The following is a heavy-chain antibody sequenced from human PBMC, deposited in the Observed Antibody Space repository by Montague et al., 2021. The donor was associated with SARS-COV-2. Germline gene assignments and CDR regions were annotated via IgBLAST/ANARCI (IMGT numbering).Heavy chain of an antibody. J-gene: IGHJ6*02. CDR2: IWHGGST. CDR3: ARTSQYCTPANCYLPNAMDV. D-gene: IGHD2-8*01. CDR1: GYSITHAYY. V-gene: IGHV4-38-2*02. Sequence: SETLSLTCTVSGYSITHAYYWGWIRQPPGKGLEWIGNIWHGGSTYYNPSLKSRVTISVDTSNNQFPLKLTSVTAADTAVYYCARTSQYCTPANCYLPNAMDVWGQGTTVTVSS.